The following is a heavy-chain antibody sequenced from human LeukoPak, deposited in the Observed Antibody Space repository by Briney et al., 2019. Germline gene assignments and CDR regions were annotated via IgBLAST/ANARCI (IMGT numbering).Heavy chain of an antibody. D-gene: IGHD5-18*01. V-gene: IGHV3-30-3*01. Sequence: GGSLRLSCAASGFSFSTYSLHWVRQAPGKGLEWVAVISHDGSTKYYADSGKGRFTISRDNSENTLYMQMNSLRAEDTAVYYCARTLAGYSYEFDYWGQGTLVTVSS. CDR3: ARTLAGYSYEFDY. J-gene: IGHJ4*02. CDR1: GFSFSTYS. CDR2: ISHDGSTK.